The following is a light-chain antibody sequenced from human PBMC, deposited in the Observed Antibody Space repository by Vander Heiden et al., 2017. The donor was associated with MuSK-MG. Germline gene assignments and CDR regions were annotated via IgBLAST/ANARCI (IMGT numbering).Light chain of an antibody. CDR1: QSLVHSDGNTY. J-gene: IGKJ1*01. Sequence: DIVMTQTPLSSPVTLGQPASISCRSSQSLVHSDGNTYLTWLQQRPGQPPILLMYKISNRFSGVPDRFRGSGSGTDFTRKSSRVEAEDVRVDYGRQAKQVPWTFGQGTKVEIK. V-gene: IGKV2-24*01. CDR2: KIS. CDR3: RQAKQVPWT.